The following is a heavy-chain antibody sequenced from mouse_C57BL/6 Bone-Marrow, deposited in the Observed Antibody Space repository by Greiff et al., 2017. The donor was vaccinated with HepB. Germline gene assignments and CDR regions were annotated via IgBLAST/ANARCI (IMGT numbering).Heavy chain of an antibody. J-gene: IGHJ1*03. Sequence: EVKLMESGPGLVKPSQSLSLTCSVTGYSITSGYYWNWIRQFPGNKLEWMGYISYDGSNNYNPSLKNRISITRDTSKNQFFLKWNSVTTEDTATYYCAREGYGSSYWYFDVWGTGTTVTVSS. CDR3: AREGYGSSYWYFDV. D-gene: IGHD1-1*01. V-gene: IGHV3-6*01. CDR2: ISYDGSN. CDR1: GYSITSGYY.